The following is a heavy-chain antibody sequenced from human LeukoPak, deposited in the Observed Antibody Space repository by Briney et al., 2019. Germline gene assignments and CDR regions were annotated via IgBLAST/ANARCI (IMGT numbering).Heavy chain of an antibody. V-gene: IGHV3-9*01. Sequence: GGSLRLSCAASGFTFDDYAMHWVRQAPGKGLEWVSGISWNSGSIGYADSVKGRFTISRDNAKNSRYLQMNSLRAEDTALYYCAKAASSSLYKNWFDPWGQGTLVTVSS. J-gene: IGHJ5*02. D-gene: IGHD6-13*01. CDR2: ISWNSGSI. CDR3: AKAASSSLYKNWFDP. CDR1: GFTFDDYA.